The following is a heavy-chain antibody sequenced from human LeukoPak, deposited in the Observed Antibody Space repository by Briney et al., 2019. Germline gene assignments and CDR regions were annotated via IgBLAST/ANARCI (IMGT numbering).Heavy chain of an antibody. CDR3: ARVQPYYYDSSGYYETSTYYFDY. V-gene: IGHV4-59*01. D-gene: IGHD3-22*01. CDR2: IYYSGST. J-gene: IGHJ4*02. CDR1: GGSISSYY. Sequence: SETLSLTCTVSGGSISSYYWSWIRQPPGKGLEWIGYIYYSGSTNYDPSLKSRVTISVDTSKNQFSLKLSSVTAADTAVYYCARVQPYYYDSSGYYETSTYYFDYWGQGTLVTVSS.